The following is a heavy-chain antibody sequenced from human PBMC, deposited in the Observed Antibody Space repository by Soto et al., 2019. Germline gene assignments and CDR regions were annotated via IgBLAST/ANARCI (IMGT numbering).Heavy chain of an antibody. V-gene: IGHV3-72*01. CDR1: GFSLSDHY. CDR2: IRNEAYSYTT. CDR3: ADLTRSGYYLP. D-gene: IGHD3-3*01. J-gene: IGHJ4*02. Sequence: EVQLVASGGGLVQPGGSLRLSCAASGFSLSDHYMDWVRQAPGKGLEWVGRIRNEAYSYTTDYAASVKGRFTISRDDSQNSLYLQMTSLKTEDTAVYYCADLTRSGYYLPWGQGTLITVSS.